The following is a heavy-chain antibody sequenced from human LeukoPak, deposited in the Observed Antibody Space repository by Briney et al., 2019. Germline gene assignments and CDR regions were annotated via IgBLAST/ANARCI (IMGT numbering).Heavy chain of an antibody. V-gene: IGHV5-51*01. CDR3: ARWDGSSWPVRNYFDY. CDR2: IYPGDSDS. Sequence: GESLKISCKGSGYSFTSYWIGWVRQMPEKGLEWMGIIYPGDSDSRYSPSFQGQVTISADKSISTAYLQWSSLKASDTAMYYCARWDGSSWPVRNYFDYWGQGTLVTVSS. CDR1: GYSFTSYW. D-gene: IGHD6-13*01. J-gene: IGHJ4*02.